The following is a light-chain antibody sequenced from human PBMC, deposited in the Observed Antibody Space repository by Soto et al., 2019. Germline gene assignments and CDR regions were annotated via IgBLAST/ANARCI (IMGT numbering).Light chain of an antibody. V-gene: IGLV1-40*01. Sequence: QSVLTQPPSVSGAPGQRVTISCTGSSSNIGAGYDVHWYQQLPGTAPNLLIYGNSNRPSGVPDRFSGSKSGTSASLAITGLQAEDEADYYCQSYDSSLSGVVFGGGTKPTVL. CDR2: GNS. J-gene: IGLJ2*01. CDR1: SSNIGAGYD. CDR3: QSYDSSLSGVV.